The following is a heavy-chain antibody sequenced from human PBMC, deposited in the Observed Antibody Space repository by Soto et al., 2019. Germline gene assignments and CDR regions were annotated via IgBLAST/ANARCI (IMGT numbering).Heavy chain of an antibody. CDR2: IIPIFGTA. J-gene: IGHJ6*02. CDR1: GGPFQNFA. Sequence: QVEVVEFWAGVKEAWSLVKVSCKASGGPFQNFAISWVRTAPGQGPEWKGGIIPIFGTANYGQKFQGRVTITADESTSTAYMXLSSLRSEDTAVYYCARPRSSWDSAYYYYYGMDVWGQGTTVTVSS. D-gene: IGHD6-13*01. CDR3: ARPRSSWDSAYYYYYGMDV. V-gene: IGHV1-69*01.